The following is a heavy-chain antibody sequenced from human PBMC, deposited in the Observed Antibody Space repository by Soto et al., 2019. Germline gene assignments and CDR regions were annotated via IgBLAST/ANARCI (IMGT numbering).Heavy chain of an antibody. D-gene: IGHD4-17*01. V-gene: IGHV4-39*01. Sequence: SETLSLTCTVSGGSISSSSYYWGWIRQPPGKGLEWIGSIYYSGSTYYNPSLKSRVTISVDTSKNQFSLKLSSVTAADTAVYYCARHITPGYGDYGARSGARVGFDYWGQGTLVTVSS. CDR3: ARHITPGYGDYGARSGARVGFDY. CDR1: GGSISSSSYY. CDR2: IYYSGST. J-gene: IGHJ4*02.